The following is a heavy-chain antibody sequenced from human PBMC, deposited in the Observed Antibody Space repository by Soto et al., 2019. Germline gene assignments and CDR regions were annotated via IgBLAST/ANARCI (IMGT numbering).Heavy chain of an antibody. CDR1: GFTFSSYG. Sequence: GGSLKLSCAASGFTFSSYGMHWVRQAPGKGLEWVAVISYDGSNKYYADSVKGRFTISRDNSKNTLYLQMNSLRAEDTAVYYCAKVRHDYILGDMDVWGKGTTVTVSS. D-gene: IGHD4-4*01. CDR2: ISYDGSNK. V-gene: IGHV3-30*18. J-gene: IGHJ6*03. CDR3: AKVRHDYILGDMDV.